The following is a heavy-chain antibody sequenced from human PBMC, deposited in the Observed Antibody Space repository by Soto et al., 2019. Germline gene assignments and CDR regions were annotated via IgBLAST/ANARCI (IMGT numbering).Heavy chain of an antibody. D-gene: IGHD2-15*01. CDR3: ARAVQGCSGGSGYSPLDY. J-gene: IGHJ4*02. CDR2: ISAYNGNT. V-gene: IGHV1-18*01. CDR1: GYTFTSYG. Sequence: QVQLVQSGAEVKKPGASVKVSCKASGYTFTSYGISWVRQAPGQGLEWMGWISAYNGNTNYAQKLQGRVTMTTDTSERPDYMELRSLRSDDTAVYYCARAVQGCSGGSGYSPLDYWGQGTLVTVSS.